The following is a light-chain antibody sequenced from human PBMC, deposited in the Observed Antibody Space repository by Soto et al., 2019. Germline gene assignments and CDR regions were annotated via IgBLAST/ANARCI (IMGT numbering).Light chain of an antibody. J-gene: IGLJ3*02. Sequence: QSVLTQPPSVSVAPGQRVTISCTGSSSNIGAGYDVHWYQQLPGTAPKLLIYGNSNRPSGVPDRFSGSKSGTSASLAITGLQAEDEADYYCQSYDSSLSDWVCGGGTKLTVL. CDR1: SSNIGAGYD. V-gene: IGLV1-40*01. CDR2: GNS. CDR3: QSYDSSLSDWV.